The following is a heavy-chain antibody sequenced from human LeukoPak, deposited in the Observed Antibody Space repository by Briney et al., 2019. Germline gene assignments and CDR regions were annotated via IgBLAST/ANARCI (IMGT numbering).Heavy chain of an antibody. CDR1: GGSFSSYY. CDR3: ARDGHSSGWLDY. CDR2: INHSGST. D-gene: IGHD6-19*01. J-gene: IGHJ4*02. Sequence: SETLSLTCAVYGGSFSSYYWSWIRQPPGKGLEWIGEINHSGSTNYNPSLKSRVTISVDTSKNQFSLNLTSVTAADTAVYYCARDGHSSGWLDYWGQGALITVSS. V-gene: IGHV4-34*01.